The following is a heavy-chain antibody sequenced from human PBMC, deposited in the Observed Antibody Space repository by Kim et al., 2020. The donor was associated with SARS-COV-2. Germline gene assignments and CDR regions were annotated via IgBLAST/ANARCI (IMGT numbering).Heavy chain of an antibody. Sequence: GGSLRLSCAASGFTFDDYAMEWVRQAPGKGLEWVAGITWNSGNIGYTDSVKGRLAISRDNAKNSLYLQMNSLRTEDTALYYCAGWSYYGMDVWGQGTTVTVSS. CDR1: GFTFDDYA. CDR3: AGWSYYGMDV. CDR2: ITWNSGNI. J-gene: IGHJ6*02. V-gene: IGHV3-9*01. D-gene: IGHD6-19*01.